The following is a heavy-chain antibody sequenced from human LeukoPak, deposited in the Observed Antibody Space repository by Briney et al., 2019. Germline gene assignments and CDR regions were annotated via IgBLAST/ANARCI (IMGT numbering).Heavy chain of an antibody. D-gene: IGHD5-12*01. CDR3: ARAYSDLRVYSGYAALI. Sequence: GGSLRLSCAASGFTFSSYSMNWVRQAPGKGLEWVSSISSSSSYIYYAASVTGPFTISRDNAKNSLYLQMNSLRAEDTAVYYCARAYSDLRVYSGYAALIWGQGTMVTVSS. CDR1: GFTFSSYS. V-gene: IGHV3-21*01. CDR2: ISSSSSYI. J-gene: IGHJ3*02.